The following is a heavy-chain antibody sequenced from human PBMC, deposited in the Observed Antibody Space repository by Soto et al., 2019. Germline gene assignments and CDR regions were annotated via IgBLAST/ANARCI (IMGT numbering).Heavy chain of an antibody. V-gene: IGHV4-59*01. CDR3: ARARSGWYGGDDY. CDR2: IYYSGST. Sequence: SETLSLTCTVSGGSISSYYWSWIRQPPGKGLEWIGYIYYSGSTNYNPSLKSRVTISVDTSKNQFSLKLSSVTAADTAVYYCARARSGWYGGDDYWGQGTLVTVSS. CDR1: GGSISSYY. D-gene: IGHD6-19*01. J-gene: IGHJ4*02.